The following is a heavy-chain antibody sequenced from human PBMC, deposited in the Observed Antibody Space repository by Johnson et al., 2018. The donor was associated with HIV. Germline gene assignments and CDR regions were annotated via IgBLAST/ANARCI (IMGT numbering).Heavy chain of an antibody. CDR2: IWPDGSNR. D-gene: IGHD3-10*01. J-gene: IGHJ3*02. Sequence: QVQLVESGGDVVQPGTSLRLSCEASGLILSGYGLHWVRQAPGKGLEWVAVIWPDGSNRYYADSVKGRFTISRDNSKNSLYLQMHSLRSEDTALYYCAKDSDTYYYGSGDGFDIWGQGTMVTVSS. V-gene: IGHV3-33*03. CDR1: GLILSGYG. CDR3: AKDSDTYYYGSGDGFDI.